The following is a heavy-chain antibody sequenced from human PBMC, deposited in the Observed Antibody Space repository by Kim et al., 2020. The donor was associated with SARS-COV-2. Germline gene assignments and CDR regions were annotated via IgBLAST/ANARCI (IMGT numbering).Heavy chain of an antibody. CDR2: IYHSGST. CDR3: ARAPSWERDNAFDI. D-gene: IGHD1-26*01. CDR1: GYSISSGYY. V-gene: IGHV4-38-2*02. Sequence: SETLSLTCTVSGYSISSGYYWGWIRQPPGKRLEWIGSIYHSGSTYYNPSLKSRVTISVDTSKNQFSLKLSSVTAADTAVYYCARAPSWERDNAFDIWGQRTMVTVSS. J-gene: IGHJ3*02.